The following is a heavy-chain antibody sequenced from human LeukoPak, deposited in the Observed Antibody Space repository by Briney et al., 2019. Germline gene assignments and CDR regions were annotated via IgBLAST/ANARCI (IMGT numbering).Heavy chain of an antibody. CDR2: ICGSGGST. CDR1: GLTFSSYA. V-gene: IGHV3-23*01. CDR3: ATHKVAAK. D-gene: IGHD2-21*01. Sequence: GGSLRVSRPASGLTFSSYAMSWVRPAPGKGLEWVGAICGSGGSTYYAGSVRGRLTISSDNSKNTLYMQMNSLRAEDTAVYYCATHKVAAKWGQGTLVTVSS. J-gene: IGHJ4*02.